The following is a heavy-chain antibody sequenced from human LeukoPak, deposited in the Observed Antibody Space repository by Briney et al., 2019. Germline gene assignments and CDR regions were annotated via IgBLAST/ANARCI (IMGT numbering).Heavy chain of an antibody. CDR3: ARDPYYDRYGMDV. CDR2: IYTSGST. CDR1: GGSISSGSYY. D-gene: IGHD3-3*01. V-gene: IGHV4-61*02. J-gene: IGHJ6*02. Sequence: PSETLSLTCTVSGGSISSGSYYWSWIRQPAGKGLEWIGRIYTSGSTNYSPSLKSRVTISVDTSKNQFSLKLSSVTAADTAVYYCARDPYYDRYGMDVWGQGTTVTVSS.